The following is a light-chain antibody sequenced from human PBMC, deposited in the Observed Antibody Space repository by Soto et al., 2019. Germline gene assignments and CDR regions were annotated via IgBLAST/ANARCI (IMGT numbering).Light chain of an antibody. Sequence: EIVMTQSPATLSVSPGERATLSCRASQSVSSNLAWYQQKPGQAPRLLIYGASTRATGIPARFSGSGSGTEFTLTISSLHSENFAVYYCQQYNNWPPPWTFGQGTKV. V-gene: IGKV3-15*01. J-gene: IGKJ1*01. CDR2: GAS. CDR1: QSVSSN. CDR3: QQYNNWPPPWT.